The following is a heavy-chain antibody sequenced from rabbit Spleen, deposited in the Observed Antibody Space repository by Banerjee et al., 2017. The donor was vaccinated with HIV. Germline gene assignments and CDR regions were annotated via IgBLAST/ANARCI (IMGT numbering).Heavy chain of an antibody. CDR1: GFSFNNNYV. CDR2: IDVTKSGST. D-gene: IGHD4-1*01. J-gene: IGHJ4*01. CDR3: VREVAAKFNL. V-gene: IGHV1S45*01. Sequence: QQQLEESGGDLVKPEGSLTLTCTASGFSFNNNYVMCWVRQTPGKGLEWIACIDVTKSGSTYYANWAKGRFTISSHNAQNTLFLQLNSLTAADTATYFCVREVAAKFNLWGQGTLVTVS.